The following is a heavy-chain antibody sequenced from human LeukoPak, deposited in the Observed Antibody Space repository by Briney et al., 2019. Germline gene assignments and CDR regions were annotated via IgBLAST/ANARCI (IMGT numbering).Heavy chain of an antibody. V-gene: IGHV3-20*04. Sequence: GGSLRLSCAASGFTFDDYGMSWVRQPPGKGLELVSGINWNGGSTGYADSVKGRFTISRDNAKNSLYLQMNSLRAEDTALYYCARDDGDYYDSRKPLDYWGEGTLVTVSS. D-gene: IGHD3-22*01. CDR2: INWNGGST. CDR1: GFTFDDYG. CDR3: ARDDGDYYDSRKPLDY. J-gene: IGHJ4*02.